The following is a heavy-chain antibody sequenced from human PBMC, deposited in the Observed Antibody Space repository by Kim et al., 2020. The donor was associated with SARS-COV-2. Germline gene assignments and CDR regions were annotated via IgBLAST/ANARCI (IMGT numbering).Heavy chain of an antibody. Sequence: GGSLRLSCAVSGLTFSDVSINWVRQAPGKGLEWLGRIQSKTNGGTTQYAAPVKDRFTISRDDSKNTLYLQINSLIIEDTAVYHCFSWGHWSQGTLVSVSS. D-gene: IGHD7-27*01. CDR3: FSWGH. CDR2: IQSKTNGGTT. J-gene: IGHJ4*02. CDR1: GLTFSDVS. V-gene: IGHV3-15*01.